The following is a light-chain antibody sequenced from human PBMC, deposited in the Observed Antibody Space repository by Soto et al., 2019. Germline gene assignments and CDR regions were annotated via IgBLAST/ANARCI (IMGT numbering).Light chain of an antibody. CDR3: ATWDDSLRGVV. J-gene: IGLJ2*01. CDR1: SSNIGSNY. V-gene: IGLV1-47*01. Sequence: QSVLTQTPSASGTPGQRVTISRSGSSSNIGSNYVYWYRQLPGTAPKLLIYANSQRPSGVPDRFSGSKSGTSASLAISGLRSEDEADYYCATWDDSLRGVVFGGGTQLTVL. CDR2: ANS.